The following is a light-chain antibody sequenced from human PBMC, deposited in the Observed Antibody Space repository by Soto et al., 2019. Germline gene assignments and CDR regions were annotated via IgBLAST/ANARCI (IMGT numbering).Light chain of an antibody. V-gene: IGKV3-20*01. Sequence: EIVLTQSPGTLSLSPGERATLSCRASQSVSSSYLAWYQQKPGQAPRLLIYGASSRATGIPDRFSGSGSVTDFPLTISRLEPEDFAVYYCQQYGSSGWTFGQGTKVEI. J-gene: IGKJ1*01. CDR1: QSVSSSY. CDR2: GAS. CDR3: QQYGSSGWT.